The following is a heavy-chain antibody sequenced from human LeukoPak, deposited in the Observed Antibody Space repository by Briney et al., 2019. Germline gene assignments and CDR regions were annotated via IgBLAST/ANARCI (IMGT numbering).Heavy chain of an antibody. CDR2: IYHSGST. CDR1: GGSISSGGYY. CDR3: ARDRPSGGWFDP. V-gene: IGHV4-30-2*01. Sequence: PSQTLSLTCTVSGGSISSGGYYWSWIRQPPGKGLEWIGYIYHSGSTYYNPSLKSRVTISVDRSKNQFSLKLSSVTAADTAVYYCARDRPSGGWFDPWGQGTLVTVSS. D-gene: IGHD3-16*01. J-gene: IGHJ5*02.